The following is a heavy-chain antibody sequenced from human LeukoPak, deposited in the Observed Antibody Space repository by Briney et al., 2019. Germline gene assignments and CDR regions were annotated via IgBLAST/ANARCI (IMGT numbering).Heavy chain of an antibody. Sequence: SETLSLTCTVSGGSISSSSYYWGWIRQPPGKGLEWIGSIYYSGSTYYNPSLRSRVTISVDTSKNQFSLKLSSVTAADTAVYYCARQRYYGSGSPDYYYGMDVWGQGTTVTVPS. CDR3: ARQRYYGSGSPDYYYGMDV. CDR2: IYYSGST. CDR1: GGSISSSSYY. J-gene: IGHJ6*02. V-gene: IGHV4-39*01. D-gene: IGHD3-10*01.